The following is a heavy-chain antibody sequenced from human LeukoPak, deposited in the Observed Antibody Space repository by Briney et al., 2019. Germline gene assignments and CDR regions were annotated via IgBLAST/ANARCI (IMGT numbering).Heavy chain of an antibody. Sequence: GTSLRLSCAASGFTFSRYGMHWVRQAPGKGLEWVAVIWYDGSNKYYADSVKGRFTISRDNAKNSLYLQMNSLRAEDTAVYYCAREGVVVSAAVDYWGQGTLVTVSS. CDR1: GFTFSRYG. CDR3: AREGVVVSAAVDY. CDR2: IWYDGSNK. J-gene: IGHJ4*02. D-gene: IGHD2-2*01. V-gene: IGHV3-33*01.